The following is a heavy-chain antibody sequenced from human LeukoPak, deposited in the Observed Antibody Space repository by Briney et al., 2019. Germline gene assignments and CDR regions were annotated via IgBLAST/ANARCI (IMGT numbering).Heavy chain of an antibody. D-gene: IGHD1-1*01. Sequence: SETLSLTCTVSGGSIGSNYWSWIRQSAGKGLEWIGRIYTSGRTNYNPSLKSRVTMSVDTSKNQFSLKLSSVTAADTAVYYCARDPAPRSGEVDYWGQGTLVTVSS. CDR2: IYTSGRT. CDR1: GGSIGSNY. V-gene: IGHV4-4*07. CDR3: ARDPAPRSGEVDY. J-gene: IGHJ4*02.